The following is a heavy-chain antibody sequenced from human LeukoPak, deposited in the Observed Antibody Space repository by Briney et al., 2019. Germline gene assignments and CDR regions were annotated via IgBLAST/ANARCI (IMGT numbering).Heavy chain of an antibody. V-gene: IGHV4-61*02. CDR1: GGSISSGSYY. J-gene: IGHJ3*02. CDR2: IYNSGRN. D-gene: IGHD3-3*01. CDR3: ARDRNYDFWSGYHGDAFDI. Sequence: PSETLSLTCTVSGGSISSGSYYWSWLRQPAGMGLESIVRIYNSGRNNYNPSIKSRITISVDTSKNQFSLKLSSVTAADTALYYCARDRNYDFWSGYHGDAFDIWGQGTMVTVSS.